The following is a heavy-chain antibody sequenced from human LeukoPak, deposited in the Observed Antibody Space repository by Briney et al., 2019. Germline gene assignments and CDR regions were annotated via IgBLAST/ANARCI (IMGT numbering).Heavy chain of an antibody. J-gene: IGHJ4*02. CDR3: ARGDILTGYGFDY. CDR2: INPNSGGT. V-gene: IGHV1-2*02. CDR1: GYTFTGYY. D-gene: IGHD3-9*01. Sequence: ASVKVSCKASGYTFTGYYIHWVRQAPGQGLELMGWINPNSGGTNYAQKFQGRVTMTRDTSISTAYMELSRLRSDDTAVYYCARGDILTGYGFDYWGQGTLVTVSS.